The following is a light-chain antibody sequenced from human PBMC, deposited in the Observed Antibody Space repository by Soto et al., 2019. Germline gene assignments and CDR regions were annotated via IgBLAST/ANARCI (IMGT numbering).Light chain of an antibody. J-gene: IGLJ3*02. CDR2: SNN. CDR3: ATWDDTLNGWV. CDR1: SSTIGSNF. Sequence: QSVLTQPPSASGTPGQGVTISCCGSSSTIGSNFVIWYQQLPGTAPKLLIYSNNKRPSGVPDRFSGSKSGTSASLAISGLQSEDEADYYCATWDDTLNGWVFGGGTKLTVL. V-gene: IGLV1-44*01.